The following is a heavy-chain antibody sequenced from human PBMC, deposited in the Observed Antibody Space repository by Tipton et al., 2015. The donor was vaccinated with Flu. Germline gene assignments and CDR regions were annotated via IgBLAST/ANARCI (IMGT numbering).Heavy chain of an antibody. CDR1: GYSIRSAYY. Sequence: TLSLTCSVSGYSIRSAYYWGWVRRPPGKGLEWIGTIYHSGTTYYNPSLKSRLTISVDTSKNQFSLRLSSVTAADTAVYYCARQPIYYYGTSGLDWGPGTLVIVSS. J-gene: IGHJ1*01. D-gene: IGHD3-10*01. CDR3: ARQPIYYYGTSGLD. CDR2: IYHSGTT. V-gene: IGHV4-38-2*01.